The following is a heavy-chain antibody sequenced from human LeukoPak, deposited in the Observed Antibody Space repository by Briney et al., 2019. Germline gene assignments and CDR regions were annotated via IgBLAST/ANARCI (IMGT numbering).Heavy chain of an antibody. CDR1: GFTFSSYA. Sequence: WGSLRLSCAASGFTFSSYAMSWVRQAPGKGLEWVSGISGSGGSTYYADSVKGRFTISRDNSKNTLYLQMSSLRAEDTAVYYCAKSFCSSTSCYSSYYYYMDVWGKGTTVTVSS. V-gene: IGHV3-23*01. CDR3: AKSFCSSTSCYSSYYYYMDV. CDR2: ISGSGGST. D-gene: IGHD2-2*01. J-gene: IGHJ6*03.